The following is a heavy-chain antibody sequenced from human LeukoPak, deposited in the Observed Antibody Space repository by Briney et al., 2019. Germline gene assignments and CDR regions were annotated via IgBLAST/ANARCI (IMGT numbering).Heavy chain of an antibody. CDR1: GYTLTELS. Sequence: GASVKVSCKVSGYTLTELSMHWVRQAPGKGLEWMGGFDPEDGETIYAQKFQGRVTMTEDTSTDTAYMELSSLRSEDTAVYYCATNGYNSYYYYYYMDVRGKGTTVTVSS. CDR2: FDPEDGET. CDR3: ATNGYNSYYYYYYMDV. D-gene: IGHD5-24*01. V-gene: IGHV1-24*01. J-gene: IGHJ6*03.